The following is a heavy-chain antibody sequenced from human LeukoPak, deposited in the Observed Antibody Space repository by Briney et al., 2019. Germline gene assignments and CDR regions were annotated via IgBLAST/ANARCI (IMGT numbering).Heavy chain of an antibody. D-gene: IGHD3-22*01. V-gene: IGHV4-31*03. Sequence: PSQTLSLTCTVSGGSISSGGYYWSWIRQHPGKGLEWIGYIYYSGSTYYNPSLKSRVTISVDTSKNQFSLKLSSVTAADTAVYYCAREHSSGYFNWFDPWGQGTLVTVSS. CDR1: GGSISSGGYY. CDR2: IYYSGST. J-gene: IGHJ5*02. CDR3: AREHSSGYFNWFDP.